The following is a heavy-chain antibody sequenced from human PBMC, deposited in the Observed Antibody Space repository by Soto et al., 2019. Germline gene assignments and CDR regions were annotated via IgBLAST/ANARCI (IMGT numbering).Heavy chain of an antibody. CDR1: GGSISSYY. D-gene: IGHD2-8*01. J-gene: IGHJ5*02. Sequence: QVQLQELGPGLVKPSETLSLTCTVSGGSISSYYWSWIRQPPGKGLEWIGYIYYSGSTNYNPSLKSRVTISVDTSKNQFSLKLSSVTAADTAVYYCARVNGWFDPWGQGTLVTVSS. CDR2: IYYSGST. V-gene: IGHV4-59*01. CDR3: ARVNGWFDP.